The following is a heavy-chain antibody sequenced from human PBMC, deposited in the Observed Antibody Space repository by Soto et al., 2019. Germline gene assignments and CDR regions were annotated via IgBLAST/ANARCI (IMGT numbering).Heavy chain of an antibody. CDR3: AKDNNYYDSSGNFFQH. J-gene: IGHJ1*01. CDR1: GFTFSSYG. D-gene: IGHD3-22*01. Sequence: QVQLVESGGGVVQPGRSLRLSCAASGFTFSSYGMHWVRQAPGKGLEWVAVISYDGSNKYYADSVKGRFTISRDNSKNTLYLQMNSLRAEDTAVYYCAKDNNYYDSSGNFFQHWGQGTLVTVSS. CDR2: ISYDGSNK. V-gene: IGHV3-30*18.